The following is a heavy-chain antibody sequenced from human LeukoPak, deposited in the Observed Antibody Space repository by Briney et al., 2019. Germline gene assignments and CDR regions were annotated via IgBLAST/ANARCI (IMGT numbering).Heavy chain of an antibody. D-gene: IGHD3-3*01. V-gene: IGHV3-30*02. J-gene: IGHJ4*02. CDR1: GFTFSSYA. Sequence: GGSLRLSCAASGFTFSSYAMSWVRQAPGKGLEWVAFIRYDGSNKYYADSVKGRFTISRDNSKNTLYLQMNSLRAEDTAVYCCAKTYYDFWSGYQRGDYFDYWGQGTLVTVSS. CDR2: IRYDGSNK. CDR3: AKTYYDFWSGYQRGDYFDY.